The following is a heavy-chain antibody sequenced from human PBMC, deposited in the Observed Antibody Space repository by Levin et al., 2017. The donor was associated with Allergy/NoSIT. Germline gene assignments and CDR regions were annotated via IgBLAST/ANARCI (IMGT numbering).Heavy chain of an antibody. J-gene: IGHJ6*02. Sequence: GGSLRLSCAASGILFSSYDMNWVRQAPGKGLEWVSSISAGGNYIYYADSVKGRFTISRDNAKNSLFLQMTSLRAEDTAVYYCASWAMYHYDRSAFDYVYYAMDDWSEGTTVAVS. D-gene: IGHD3-22*01. CDR1: GILFSSYD. CDR2: ISAGGNYI. V-gene: IGHV3-21*01. CDR3: ASWAMYHYDRSAFDYVYYAMDD.